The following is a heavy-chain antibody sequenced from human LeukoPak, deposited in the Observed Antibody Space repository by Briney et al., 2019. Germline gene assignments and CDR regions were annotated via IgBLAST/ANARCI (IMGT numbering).Heavy chain of an antibody. CDR1: GYTFTSYD. J-gene: IGHJ4*02. D-gene: IGHD6-13*01. CDR3: ARGSGSAGYSSS. CDR2: MNPNSGNT. Sequence: GASVKVSCKASGYTFTSYDINWARQATGQGLEWTGWMNPNSGNTGYAQKFQGRVTMTRNTSISTAYMELSSLRSEDTAVYYCARGSGSAGYSSSWGQGTLVTVSS. V-gene: IGHV1-8*01.